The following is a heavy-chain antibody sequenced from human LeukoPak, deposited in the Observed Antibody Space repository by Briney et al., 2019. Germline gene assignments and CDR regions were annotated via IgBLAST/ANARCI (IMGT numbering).Heavy chain of an antibody. J-gene: IGHJ2*01. D-gene: IGHD4-17*01. Sequence: SETLSLTCTVSGGSISTYYWSWIRQPPGKGLQWIGYIYHRGSTNYNPSLKSRVTISVDTSKNQFSLQLSSVTAADTAVYYCARGGNTTGGYWCLDLWGRGTLVTVSS. V-gene: IGHV4-59*01. CDR1: GGSISTYY. CDR2: IYHRGST. CDR3: ARGGNTTGGYWCLDL.